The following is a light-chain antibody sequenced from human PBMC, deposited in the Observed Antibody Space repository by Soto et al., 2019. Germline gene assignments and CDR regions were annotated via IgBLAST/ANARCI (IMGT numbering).Light chain of an antibody. J-gene: IGKJ2*01. CDR1: QSISSW. CDR3: QQYSSFPYT. CDR2: KAS. Sequence: DIQMTQSPSTLSASVGDRVTITCRASQSISSWLAWYQQKPGTAPKLLIYKASSLQSGVPSRFSGSGSGTDFTLTISSLQPDDFATDYCQQYSSFPYTFRQGTKLEIK. V-gene: IGKV1-5*03.